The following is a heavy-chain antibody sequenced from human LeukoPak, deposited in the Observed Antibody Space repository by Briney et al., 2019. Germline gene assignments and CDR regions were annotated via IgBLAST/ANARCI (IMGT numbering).Heavy chain of an antibody. V-gene: IGHV5-51*01. CDR2: IYPGDSDT. D-gene: IGHD3-16*01. J-gene: IGHJ6*02. CDR3: ARGNVVGELQYYYGMDV. CDR1: GYSFTSYW. Sequence: GESPKISCKGSGYSFTSYWIGWVRQMPGKGLEWMGIIYPGDSDTRYSPSFQGQVTISADKSISTAYLQWSSLKASDTAMYYCARGNVVGELQYYYGMDVWGQGTTVTVSS.